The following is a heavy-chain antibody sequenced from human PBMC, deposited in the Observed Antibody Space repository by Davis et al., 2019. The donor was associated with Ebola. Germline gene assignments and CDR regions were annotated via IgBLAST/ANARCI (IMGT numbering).Heavy chain of an antibody. Sequence: PGGSLRLSCAASGFTFSSYSMNWVRQAPGKGLEWVSYISSSSSTIYYADSVKGRFTISRDNAKNSLYLQMNSLRAEDTAVYYCARGPYSNYVSYYYYMDVWGKGTTVTVSS. CDR1: GFTFSSYS. CDR2: ISSSSSTI. CDR3: ARGPYSNYVSYYYYMDV. D-gene: IGHD4-11*01. V-gene: IGHV3-48*04. J-gene: IGHJ6*03.